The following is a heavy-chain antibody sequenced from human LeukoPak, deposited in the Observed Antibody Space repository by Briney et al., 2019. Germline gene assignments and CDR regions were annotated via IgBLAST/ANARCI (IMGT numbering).Heavy chain of an antibody. D-gene: IGHD6-13*01. CDR1: GGSISSGNG. CDR2: VYHSGDT. V-gene: IGHV4-4*02. Sequence: PSGTLSLTCAVSGGSISSGNGWGWVGQPPGKGLEWIGEVYHSGDTNYNPSLKRRVTISVDKSKNQFSLNLSSLTAADTALYFCARLISSSWSAVGDDYWGQGTLVTVSS. CDR3: ARLISSSWSAVGDDY. J-gene: IGHJ4*02.